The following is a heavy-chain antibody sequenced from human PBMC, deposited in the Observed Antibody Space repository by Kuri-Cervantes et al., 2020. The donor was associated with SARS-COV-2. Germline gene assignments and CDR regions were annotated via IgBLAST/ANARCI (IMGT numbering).Heavy chain of an antibody. Sequence: GGSLRLSCAASGFTFSSYEMNWVRQAPGKGLEWVAVISYDGSNKYYADSVKGRFTISRDNSKNTLYLQMNSLRAEDTAVYYCARDAQITVTTFWGVDYWGQGTLVTVSS. CDR2: ISYDGSNK. D-gene: IGHD4-17*01. CDR3: ARDAQITVTTFWGVDY. V-gene: IGHV3-30-3*01. CDR1: GFTFSSYE. J-gene: IGHJ4*02.